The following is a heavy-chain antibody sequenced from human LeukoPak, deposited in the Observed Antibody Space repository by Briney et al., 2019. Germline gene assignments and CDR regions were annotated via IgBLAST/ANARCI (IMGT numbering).Heavy chain of an antibody. CDR1: GGTFSSYA. V-gene: IGHV1-69*06. Sequence: SVTVSCKASGGTFSSYAISWVRQAAGQGLEWMGGIIPIFGTANYAQKFQGRVTITADKSTSTAYMELSSLRSEDTAVYYCARDSAGIAAAGSNWFDPWGQGTLVTVSS. CDR3: ARDSAGIAAAGSNWFDP. CDR2: IIPIFGTA. D-gene: IGHD6-13*01. J-gene: IGHJ5*02.